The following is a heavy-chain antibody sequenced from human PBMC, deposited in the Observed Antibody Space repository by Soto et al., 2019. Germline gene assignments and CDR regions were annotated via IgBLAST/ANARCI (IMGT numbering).Heavy chain of an antibody. CDR3: AKALGSYDILTGFENWFDP. V-gene: IGHV3-23*01. CDR1: GCTFSSYA. J-gene: IGHJ5*02. CDR2: ISGSGGST. Sequence: VGSLRLSCAASGCTFSSYAMSWVRQAPGKGLEWVSAISGSGGSTYYADSVKGRFTISRDNSKNTLYLQMNSLRAEDTAVYYCAKALGSYDILTGFENWFDPWGQGTLVTVSS. D-gene: IGHD3-9*01.